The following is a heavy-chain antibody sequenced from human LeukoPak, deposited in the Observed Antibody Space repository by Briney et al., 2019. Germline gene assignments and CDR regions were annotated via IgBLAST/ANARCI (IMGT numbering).Heavy chain of an antibody. Sequence: PSETLSLTCTVSGGSISSYYWSWIRQPPGKGLEWIGYFFYSGSTNYNPSLKSRVTISVDTSKNQFSLKLSSVTAADTAVYYCARGSGGYHYDHWGQGTLVTAPS. D-gene: IGHD3-22*01. CDR2: FFYSGST. CDR3: ARGSGGYHYDH. CDR1: GGSISSYY. V-gene: IGHV4-59*01. J-gene: IGHJ5*02.